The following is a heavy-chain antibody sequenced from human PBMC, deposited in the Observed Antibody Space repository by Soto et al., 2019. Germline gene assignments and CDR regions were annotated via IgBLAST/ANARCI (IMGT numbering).Heavy chain of an antibody. Sequence: PSETLSLTCTVSGGSISTYDWNWIRQPAGKGLEWIGRIYSSGSTSYNPSLKSRVTMSVDTSKSQFSLKLSSVTAADTAVYYCARDPQRGYSLYSGIMDVWGQGSTVTVSS. CDR3: ARDPQRGYSLYSGIMDV. CDR2: IYSSGST. CDR1: GGSISTYD. J-gene: IGHJ6*02. V-gene: IGHV4-4*07. D-gene: IGHD5-18*01.